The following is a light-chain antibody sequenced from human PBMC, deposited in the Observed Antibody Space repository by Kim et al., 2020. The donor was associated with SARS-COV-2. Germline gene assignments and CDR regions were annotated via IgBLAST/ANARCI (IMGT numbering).Light chain of an antibody. V-gene: IGKV3D-20*01. CDR1: QSVISNY. CDR2: HAS. J-gene: IGKJ1*01. Sequence: EIVLTQSPGTLSLSPGERATLSCGASQSVISNYLAWYQQKPGLAPRLLMYHASTRATGIPDRFSGSGSGTDFTLTISRLEPEDFAVYCCQQYGNSPPTFGQGTKVEIK. CDR3: QQYGNSPPT.